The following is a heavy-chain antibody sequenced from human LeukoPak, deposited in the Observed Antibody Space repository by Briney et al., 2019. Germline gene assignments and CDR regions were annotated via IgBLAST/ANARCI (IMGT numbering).Heavy chain of an antibody. J-gene: IGHJ3*02. Sequence: GGSLRLSCAASGFTFSNYALHWVRQAPGKGLEWVAVISYDGSNKFYADSVRGRFTISRDNSKNTLFLQMNSLRPEDTAVYYCARGLAVAEAFDIWGQGTMVTVSS. V-gene: IGHV3-30*04. CDR2: ISYDGSNK. D-gene: IGHD6-19*01. CDR3: ARGLAVAEAFDI. CDR1: GFTFSNYA.